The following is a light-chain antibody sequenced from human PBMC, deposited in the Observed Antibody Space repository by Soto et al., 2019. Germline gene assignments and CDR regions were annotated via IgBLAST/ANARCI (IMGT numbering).Light chain of an antibody. Sequence: DIQMTQSPSTLSASVGDRVTITGRASQSISDLLAWYQHKPGKAPKLLIYKASVLKSGVPSRFSGSGSGTEYTLTISSLQPDDFASYYCQQYNGYWTFGQGTKVEI. CDR3: QQYNGYWT. CDR2: KAS. V-gene: IGKV1-5*03. J-gene: IGKJ1*01. CDR1: QSISDL.